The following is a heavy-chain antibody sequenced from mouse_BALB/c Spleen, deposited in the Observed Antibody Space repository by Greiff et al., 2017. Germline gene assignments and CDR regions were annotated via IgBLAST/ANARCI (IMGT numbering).Heavy chain of an antibody. J-gene: IGHJ4*01. Sequence: EVQLVESGGGLVKPGGSLKLTCAASGFTFSDYYMYWVRQTPEKRLECVATISDGGSYTYYPDSVKGRFTISRDNAKNNLYLQMSSLKSEDTAMYYCARDLYYAMDYWGQGTSVTVSS. CDR3: ARDLYYAMDY. CDR1: GFTFSDYY. V-gene: IGHV5-4*02. CDR2: ISDGGSYT.